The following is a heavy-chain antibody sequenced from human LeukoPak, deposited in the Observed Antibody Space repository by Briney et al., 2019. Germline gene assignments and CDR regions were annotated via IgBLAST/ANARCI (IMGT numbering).Heavy chain of an antibody. Sequence: PGGSLRLCCTASEFTFSSYAMNWVRQAPGKGLEWVSAIGGGGGSTFYADSVKGRFTISRDNSKNTLYLQMNSLRAEDTALYYCAKSHCTTTSCRGNYFDCWGQGTLVTVSS. CDR1: EFTFSSYA. V-gene: IGHV3-23*01. CDR3: AKSHCTTTSCRGNYFDC. J-gene: IGHJ4*02. CDR2: IGGGGGST. D-gene: IGHD2-2*01.